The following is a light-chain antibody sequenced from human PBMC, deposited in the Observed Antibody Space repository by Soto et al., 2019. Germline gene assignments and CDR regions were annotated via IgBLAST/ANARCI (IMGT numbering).Light chain of an antibody. CDR2: AAS. CDR3: QLYGGSHMFS. Sequence: EIVLTRSPGTLSLSPGEGATLSCRASESISSSYLAWYQQRPGQSPRLLIYAASSRAAGIPDRFSDSGSGADFTLTISRLEPEDFAVYYCQLYGGSHMFSFGQGTKLQIK. J-gene: IGKJ2*01. V-gene: IGKV3-20*01. CDR1: ESISSSY.